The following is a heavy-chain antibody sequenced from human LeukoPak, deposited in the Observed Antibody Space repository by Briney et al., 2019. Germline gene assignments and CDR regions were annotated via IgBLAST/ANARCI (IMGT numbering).Heavy chain of an antibody. CDR2: IIPIFGTA. D-gene: IGHD6-19*01. V-gene: IGHV1-69*06. CDR1: GGTFSSYA. CDR3: ARPGQQWLQRAYYYYMDV. Sequence: SVKVSCKASGGTFSSYAISWVRQAPGQGLEWMGGIIPIFGTANYAQKFQGRVTITADKSTSTAYMELSSLRSEDTAVYYCARPGQQWLQRAYYYYMDVWGKGTTVTVSS. J-gene: IGHJ6*03.